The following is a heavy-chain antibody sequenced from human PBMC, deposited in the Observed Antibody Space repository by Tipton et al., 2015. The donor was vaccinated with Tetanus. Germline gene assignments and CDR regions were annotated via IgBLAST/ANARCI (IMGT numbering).Heavy chain of an antibody. CDR2: IHHSGLA. Sequence: TLSLTCTVSGGSVRSGSYYWNWIRQPPGKGLEWIAFIHHSGLAFSKPSLKSRVSISLYTSQNQFSQRLTSVTAADTALYYCVTNWVAVNYGLDVCGKGTTVTVS. V-gene: IGHV4-61*01. D-gene: IGHD7-27*01. CDR3: VTNWVAVNYGLDV. CDR1: GGSVRSGSYY. J-gene: IGHJ6*04.